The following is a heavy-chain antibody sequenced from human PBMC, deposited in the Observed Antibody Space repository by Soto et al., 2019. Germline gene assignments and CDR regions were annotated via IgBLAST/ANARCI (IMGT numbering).Heavy chain of an antibody. CDR3: TSGQDYDSSRGYYFEY. Sequence: GGSLRLSCATSGFSISSSYMNWVRQAPGKGLEWVSVIYSAGNTYYADSVRGRFTISRDSSKNTLYLQMTRLRAEDTALYFCTSGQDYDSSRGYYFEYWGQGTRGTVSS. CDR2: IYSAGNT. J-gene: IGHJ4*02. V-gene: IGHV3-53*01. D-gene: IGHD3-22*01. CDR1: GFSISSSY.